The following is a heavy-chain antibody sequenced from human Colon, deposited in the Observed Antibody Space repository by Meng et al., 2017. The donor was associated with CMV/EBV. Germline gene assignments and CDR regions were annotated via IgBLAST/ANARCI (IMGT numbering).Heavy chain of an antibody. J-gene: IGHJ5*02. CDR3: AGVRDSGAHYGPWFDP. CDR1: GFTFSAHY. D-gene: IGHD4-17*01. Sequence: GGSLRLSCAASGFTFSAHYMDWVRQAPGKGLEWVGHIRNKANSYTTEYAASVKGRFTISRDDSKDSVFLQMNSLKTDDTAVYYCAGVRDSGAHYGPWFDPWGQGTLVTVSS. V-gene: IGHV3-72*01. CDR2: IRNKANSYTT.